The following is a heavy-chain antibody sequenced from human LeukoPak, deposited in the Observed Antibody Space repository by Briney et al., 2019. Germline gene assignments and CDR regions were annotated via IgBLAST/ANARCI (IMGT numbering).Heavy chain of an antibody. Sequence: GASVKVSCKASGYTFTGYYMHWVRQAPGQGLEWMGGIIPIFGTANYAQKFQGRVTITTDESTSTAYMELSSLRSEDTAVYYCARAYQHSSTLFDYWGQGTLVTVSS. D-gene: IGHD6-13*01. V-gene: IGHV1-69*05. CDR1: GYTFTGYY. J-gene: IGHJ4*02. CDR2: IIPIFGTA. CDR3: ARAYQHSSTLFDY.